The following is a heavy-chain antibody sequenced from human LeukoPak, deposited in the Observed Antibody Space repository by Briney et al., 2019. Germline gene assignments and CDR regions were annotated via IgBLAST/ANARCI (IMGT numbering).Heavy chain of an antibody. Sequence: GGSLRLSCGASGFTFSHHWMSWVRQAPGKGLEWMANISPDGSAKFYVDSVKGRFTTSRDNAESSLYLQLNSLRAEDTAVYYCARDYNWGWGPWGQGTLVTVSS. CDR1: GFTFSHHW. D-gene: IGHD1-1*01. V-gene: IGHV3-7*01. J-gene: IGHJ5*02. CDR2: ISPDGSAK. CDR3: ARDYNWGWGP.